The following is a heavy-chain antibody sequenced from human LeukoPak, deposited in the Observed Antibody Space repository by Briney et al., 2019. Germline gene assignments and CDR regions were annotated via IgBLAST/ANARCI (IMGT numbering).Heavy chain of an antibody. CDR2: IKQDGSEK. Sequence: PGGSLRLSCAASGFTFSSYWMSWVHQAPGKGLEWVANIKQDGSEKYYVDSVKGRFTISRDNAKNSLYLQMNSLRAEDTAVYYCARVRFYGDYVYLDYWGQGTLVTVSS. J-gene: IGHJ4*02. V-gene: IGHV3-7*01. CDR3: ARVRFYGDYVYLDY. D-gene: IGHD4-17*01. CDR1: GFTFSSYW.